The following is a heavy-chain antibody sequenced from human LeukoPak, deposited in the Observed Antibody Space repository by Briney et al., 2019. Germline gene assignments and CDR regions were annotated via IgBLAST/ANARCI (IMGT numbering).Heavy chain of an antibody. D-gene: IGHD1-26*01. CDR1: GYTFTSYG. CDR2: ISAYNGNT. V-gene: IGHV1-18*01. Sequence: GASVKVSCKASGYTFTSYGISWVRQAPGQGLEWMGWISAYNGNTNYAQKLQGRVTITADESTSTAYMELSSLRSEDTAVYYCARDRIVGAPSAFDIWGQGTMVTVSS. J-gene: IGHJ3*02. CDR3: ARDRIVGAPSAFDI.